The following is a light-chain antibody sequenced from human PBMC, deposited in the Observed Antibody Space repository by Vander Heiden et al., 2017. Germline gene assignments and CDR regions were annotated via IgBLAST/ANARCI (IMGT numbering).Light chain of an antibody. CDR2: WAS. CDR1: QSVLYRSNNKKY. CDR3: QQYYRSPKT. J-gene: IGKJ2*01. V-gene: IGKV4-1*01. Sequence: DILMTQSPASLVVSLGERATINCQSSQSVLYRSNNKKYLAWYQQKPGQPPKLLIYWASIREFGVPERFSGSGSGKDFPLTISSLQAEDVAVYYCQQYYRSPKTFGQGTKLEIK.